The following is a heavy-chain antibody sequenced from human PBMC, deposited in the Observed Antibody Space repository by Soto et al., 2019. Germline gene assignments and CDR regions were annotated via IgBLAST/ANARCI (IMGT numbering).Heavy chain of an antibody. CDR2: ISSSSSYI. J-gene: IGHJ4*02. V-gene: IGHV3-21*01. CDR3: ARAIHSPLDDGDYGLRHIHFDY. Sequence: GGSLRLSCAASGFTFSSYSMNWVRQAPGKGLEWVSSISSSSSYIYYADSVKGRFTISRDNAKNSLYLQMNSLRAEDTAVYYCARAIHSPLDDGDYGLRHIHFDYWGQGTLVTVSS. D-gene: IGHD4-17*01. CDR1: GFTFSSYS.